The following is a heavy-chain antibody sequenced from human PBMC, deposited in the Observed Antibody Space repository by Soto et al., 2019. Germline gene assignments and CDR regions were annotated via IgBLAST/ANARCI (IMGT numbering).Heavy chain of an antibody. CDR3: ARSIAARPPQFDY. CDR1: GGSISSSSYY. J-gene: IGHJ4*02. V-gene: IGHV4-39*01. D-gene: IGHD6-6*01. CDR2: IYYSGST. Sequence: ETLSLTCTVSGGSISSSSYYWGWIRQPPGKGLEWIGSIYYSGSTYYNPSLKSRVTISVDTSKNQFSLKLSSVTAADTAVYYCARSIAARPPQFDYWGQGTLVTVSS.